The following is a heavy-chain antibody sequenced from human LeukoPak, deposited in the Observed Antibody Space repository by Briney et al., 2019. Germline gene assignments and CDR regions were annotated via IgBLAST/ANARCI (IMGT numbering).Heavy chain of an antibody. J-gene: IGHJ5*02. V-gene: IGHV4-59*12. CDR1: GGSISSYY. CDR3: ARPRHLFRLPTEGWFDP. CDR2: IYYSGST. D-gene: IGHD3-9*01. Sequence: SSETLSLTCTVSGGSISSYYWSWIRQPPGKGLEWIGYIYYSGSTYYNPSLKSRVTISVDTSKNQFSLKLSSVTAADTAVYYCARPRHLFRLPTEGWFDPWGQGTLVTVSS.